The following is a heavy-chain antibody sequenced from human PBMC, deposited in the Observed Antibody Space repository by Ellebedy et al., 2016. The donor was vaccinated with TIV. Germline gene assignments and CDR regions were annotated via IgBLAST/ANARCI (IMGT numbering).Heavy chain of an antibody. D-gene: IGHD5-18*01. CDR1: GGTFSSYA. V-gene: IGHV1-69*05. Sequence: SVKVSXXASGGTFSSYAISWVRQAPGQGLEWMGGIIPIFGTANYAQKFQGRVTMTRDTSTSTVYMELSSLRSEDTAVYYCAREGYSYGDGGGMDVWGQGTTVTVSS. J-gene: IGHJ6*02. CDR2: IIPIFGTA. CDR3: AREGYSYGDGGGMDV.